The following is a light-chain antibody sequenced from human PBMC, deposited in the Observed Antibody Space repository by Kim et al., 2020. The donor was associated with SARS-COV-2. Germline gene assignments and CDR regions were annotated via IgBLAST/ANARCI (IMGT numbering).Light chain of an antibody. CDR2: EFD. V-gene: IGLV6-57*04. Sequence: NFMLTQPHSVSEYPGKTVSISCTRSSGSIASYYVQWYQQRPGSAPSTVIYEFDQRPSGVSNRFSGSTDTSSNSASLTISGLKTEDEADYFCQSYDDSKRVFGGGTQLTVL. CDR3: QSYDDSKRV. CDR1: SGSIASYY. J-gene: IGLJ2*01.